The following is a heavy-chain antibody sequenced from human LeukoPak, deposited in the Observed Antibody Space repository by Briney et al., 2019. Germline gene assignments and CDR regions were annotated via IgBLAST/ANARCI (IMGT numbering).Heavy chain of an antibody. CDR3: ARTRGPNVFGGVHDY. V-gene: IGHV3-30-3*01. CDR1: GFTFSSYA. J-gene: IGHJ4*02. D-gene: IGHD3-16*01. CDR2: ISYDGSNK. Sequence: PGGSLRLSCAASGFTFSSYAVHWVRQAPGKGLEWVAVISYDGSNKYYADSVKGRFTISRDNSKNTLYLQMNSLTAEDTAVYYCARTRGPNVFGGVHDYWGQGTLVTVSS.